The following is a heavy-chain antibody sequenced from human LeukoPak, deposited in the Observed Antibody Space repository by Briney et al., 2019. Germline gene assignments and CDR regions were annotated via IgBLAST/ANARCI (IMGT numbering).Heavy chain of an antibody. J-gene: IGHJ5*01. Sequence: ASVKVSCKASGYTFTDYFIHWVRQAPGQGLEGMGWINPNIGEASYAQKFQARVSMTRARSINTAYTDLSRLPSDDTAVYYCARMALDGGDSIGFASWGQGTLVPVSS. CDR1: GYTFTDYF. D-gene: IGHD2-21*02. CDR3: ARMALDGGDSIGFAS. CDR2: INPNIGEA. V-gene: IGHV1-2*02.